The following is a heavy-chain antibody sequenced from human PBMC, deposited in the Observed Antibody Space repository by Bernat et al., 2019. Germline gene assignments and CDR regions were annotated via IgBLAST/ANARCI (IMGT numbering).Heavy chain of an antibody. CDR2: ISSSSSYT. D-gene: IGHD3-9*01. J-gene: IGHJ4*02. CDR1: GFTFSDYY. V-gene: IGHV3-11*05. CDR3: ARSLEFILTGYDY. Sequence: VQLVESGGGLVKPGGSLRLSCAASGFTFSDYYMSWIRQAPGKGLEWVSYISSSSSYTNYADSVKGRFTISRDNAKNSLYLQMNSLRAEDTAVYYCARSLEFILTGYDYWGQGTLVTVSS.